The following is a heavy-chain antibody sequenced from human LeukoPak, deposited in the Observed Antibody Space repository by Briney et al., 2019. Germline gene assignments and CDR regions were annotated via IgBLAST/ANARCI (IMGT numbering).Heavy chain of an antibody. J-gene: IGHJ4*02. CDR1: GGSFSGYY. V-gene: IGHV4-34*01. D-gene: IGHD2-2*01. CDR2: INHSGST. Sequence: SETLSLTCAVYGGSFSGYYWSWNRQPPGKGLEWIGEINHSGSTNYNPSLKSRVTISVDTSKNQFSLKLSSVTAADTAVYYCAKTNRDDIVVVPAVPSYYFDYWGQGTLVTVSS. CDR3: AKTNRDDIVVVPAVPSYYFDY.